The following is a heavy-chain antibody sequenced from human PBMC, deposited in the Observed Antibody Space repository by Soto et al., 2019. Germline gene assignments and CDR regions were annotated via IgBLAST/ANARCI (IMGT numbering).Heavy chain of an antibody. CDR1: GYTFTRYY. J-gene: IGHJ4*02. V-gene: IGHV1-2*04. CDR2: ISPNSGGT. CDR3: ARENYGSGSYYSFDY. D-gene: IGHD3-10*01. Sequence: ASVKVSCKASGYTFTRYYMHWVRQAPGQGLEWMGWISPNSGGTNYAQKFQGWVTMTRDTSKNQFSLKLSSVTAADTAVYYCARENYGSGSYYSFDYWGQGTLVTVSS.